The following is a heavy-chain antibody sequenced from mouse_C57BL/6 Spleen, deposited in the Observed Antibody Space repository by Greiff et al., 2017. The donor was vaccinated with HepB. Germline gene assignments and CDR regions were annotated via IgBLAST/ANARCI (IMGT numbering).Heavy chain of an antibody. V-gene: IGHV1-81*01. J-gene: IGHJ1*03. D-gene: IGHD1-1*01. Sequence: QVQLQQSGAELARPGASVKLSCKASGYTFTSYGISWVKQRTGQGLEWIGEIYPRSGNTYYNEKFKGKATLTADKSSSTAYMELRSLTSEDSAVYFCARSEGLYYYGSRYFDVWGTGTTVTVSS. CDR2: IYPRSGNT. CDR1: GYTFTSYG. CDR3: ARSEGLYYYGSRYFDV.